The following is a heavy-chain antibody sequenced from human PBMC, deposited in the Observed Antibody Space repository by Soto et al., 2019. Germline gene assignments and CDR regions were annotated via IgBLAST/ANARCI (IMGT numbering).Heavy chain of an antibody. Sequence: QPGGSLRLSCAASGFTFSSYAMHWVRQAPGKGLEWVAVISYDGSNKYYADSVKGRFTISRDNSKNTLYLQMNSLRAEDTAVYYCARERYCGGDCLQWGYYYGMDVWGQGTTVTVSS. CDR2: ISYDGSNK. D-gene: IGHD2-21*02. CDR1: GFTFSSYA. V-gene: IGHV3-30-3*01. CDR3: ARERYCGGDCLQWGYYYGMDV. J-gene: IGHJ6*02.